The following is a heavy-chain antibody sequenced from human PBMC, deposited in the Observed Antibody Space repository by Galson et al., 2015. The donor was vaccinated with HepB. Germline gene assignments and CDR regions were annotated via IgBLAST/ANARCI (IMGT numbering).Heavy chain of an antibody. V-gene: IGHV1-69*04. CDR1: GGTFSSYT. D-gene: IGHD3-22*01. CDR3: ARDSYYYDSSGYYGIDY. Sequence: SVKVSCKASGGTFSSYTISWVRQAPGQGLEWMGRIIPILGIANYAQKFQGRVTITADKSTSTAYMELSSLRSEDTAVYYCARDSYYYDSSGYYGIDYWGQGTLVTVSS. CDR2: IIPILGIA. J-gene: IGHJ4*02.